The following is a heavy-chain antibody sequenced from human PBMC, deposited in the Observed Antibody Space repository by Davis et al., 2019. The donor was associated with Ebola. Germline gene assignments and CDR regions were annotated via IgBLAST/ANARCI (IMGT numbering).Heavy chain of an antibody. CDR1: GYTFTNYW. V-gene: IGHV5-51*01. D-gene: IGHD1-1*01. CDR2: IYPGDSDT. CDR3: ARPGTAGTVDGFDI. Sequence: GESLKISCKGSGYTFTNYWIGWVRQMPGKGLEWMGIIYPGDSDTRYSPSFQGQVTISADKSITAAYLQWRSLKASDTAMYYCARPGTAGTVDGFDIWGQGTMVTVSS. J-gene: IGHJ3*02.